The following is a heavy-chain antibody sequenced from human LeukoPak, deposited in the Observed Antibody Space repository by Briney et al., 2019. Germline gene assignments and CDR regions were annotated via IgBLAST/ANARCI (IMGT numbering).Heavy chain of an antibody. J-gene: IGHJ3*02. Sequence: PSETLSLTCTVSGGSISSSSYYWGWIRQPPGTGLEWIGSIYYSGSTYYNPSLKSRVTISVDTSKNQFSLKLSSVTAADTAVYYCARDHPAPDAFDIWGQGTMVTVSS. D-gene: IGHD2-2*01. CDR3: ARDHPAPDAFDI. V-gene: IGHV4-39*02. CDR2: IYYSGST. CDR1: GGSISSSSYY.